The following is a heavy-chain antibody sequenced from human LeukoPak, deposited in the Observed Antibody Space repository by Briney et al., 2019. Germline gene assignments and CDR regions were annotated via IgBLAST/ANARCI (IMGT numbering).Heavy chain of an antibody. CDR3: ARDSTPRGRYYYYGMEV. D-gene: IGHD2-15*01. J-gene: IGHJ6*02. CDR2: INAANGNI. Sequence: GASVKISCKASGYTFSTYAVHWVRQAPGQRPEWMGWINAANGNIKYSQKFQGRVTITRDTSATTGYMELSSLTSEDTAVYYCARDSTPRGRYYYYGMEVWGQGTTVTVSS. V-gene: IGHV1-3*01. CDR1: GYTFSTYA.